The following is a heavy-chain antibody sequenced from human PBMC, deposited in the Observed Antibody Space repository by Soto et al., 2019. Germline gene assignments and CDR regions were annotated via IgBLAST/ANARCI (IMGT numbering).Heavy chain of an antibody. CDR1: GYTFTGYG. V-gene: IGHV1-18*01. D-gene: IGHD1-26*01. J-gene: IGHJ5*02. CDR2: ISAYNGNT. CDR3: ARVVGALGHWFDP. Sequence: QVRVPRASVKVSCKASGYTFTGYGISWVRQAPGQGLEWMGRISAYNGNTNYAQKLQGRVTMTTDTSTSTAYMELRSLRSDDTAMYYCARVVGALGHWFDPWGQGTLVTVSS.